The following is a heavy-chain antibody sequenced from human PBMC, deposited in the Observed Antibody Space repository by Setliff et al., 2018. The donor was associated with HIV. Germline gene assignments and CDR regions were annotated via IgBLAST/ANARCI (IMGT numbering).Heavy chain of an antibody. CDR3: ARSQPDTIFGAVTFDC. CDR2: VYYRGRT. D-gene: IGHD3-3*01. CDR1: GGSMSSSGPGYY. V-gene: IGHV4-39*01. J-gene: IGHJ4*02. Sequence: LSLTCTVSGGSMSSSGPGYYWGWVRQTPGGGLEWIGSVYYRGRTYYNPSLKSRVTISVDTSKNQLSLRLTSMAAADTAMYYCARSQPDTIFGAVTFDCWGQGKMVTVSS.